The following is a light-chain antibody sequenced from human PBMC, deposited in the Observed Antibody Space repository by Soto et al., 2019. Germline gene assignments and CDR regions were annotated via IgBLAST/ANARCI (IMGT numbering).Light chain of an antibody. CDR2: GAS. CDR3: QQYGSSPPFT. CDR1: QSVSNNY. J-gene: IGKJ3*01. Sequence: EIVLTQSPGTLSLSPGERATLSCRASQSVSNNYLAWYQQKPGQAPRLLIYGASNRATGIPDRFSGSGSGTDFTLPISRLEPEDFAVYYCQQYGSSPPFTFGPGTKVDIK. V-gene: IGKV3-20*01.